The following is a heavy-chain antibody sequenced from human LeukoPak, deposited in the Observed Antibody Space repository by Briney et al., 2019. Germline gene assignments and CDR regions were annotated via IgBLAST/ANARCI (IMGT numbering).Heavy chain of an antibody. Sequence: GGSLRLSCAASGFXVSDNYITWVRQAPGKGLEWVSVNNGGTTKYADSVKGRFIISRDNSRNMLYLQMNSLRVEDTAVYYCARWPTMGGRWGQGTLVTVSS. D-gene: IGHD3-16*01. CDR2: NNGGTT. CDR1: GFXVSDNY. J-gene: IGHJ4*02. V-gene: IGHV3-66*01. CDR3: ARWPTMGGR.